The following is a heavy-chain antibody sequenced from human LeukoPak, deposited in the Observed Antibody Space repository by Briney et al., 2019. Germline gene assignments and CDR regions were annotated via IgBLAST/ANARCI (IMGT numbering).Heavy chain of an antibody. D-gene: IGHD5-18*01. CDR1: GFTFSSYA. V-gene: IGHV3-43D*03. CDR2: ISWDGGST. J-gene: IGHJ4*02. CDR3: AKDIRYSYGYGIDY. Sequence: SGGSLRLSCVASGFTFSSYAMHWVRQAPGKGLEWVSLISWDGGSTYYADSVKGRFTISRDNSKNSLYLQMNSLRAEDTALYYCAKDIRYSYGYGIDYWGQGTLVTVSS.